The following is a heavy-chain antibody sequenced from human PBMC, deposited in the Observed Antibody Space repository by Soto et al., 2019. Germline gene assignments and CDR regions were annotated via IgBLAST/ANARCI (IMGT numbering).Heavy chain of an antibody. J-gene: IGHJ6*02. CDR3: ARDSIAAAPPAALPYYYYGMDV. Sequence: ASETLSLTCTVSGGSVSGGSYYWSWIRQPPGKGLEWIGYIYYSGSTNYNPSLKSRVTISVDTSKNQFSLKLSSVTAADTAVYYCARDSIAAAPPAALPYYYYGMDVWGQGTTVTVSS. CDR2: IYYSGST. V-gene: IGHV4-61*01. CDR1: GGSVSGGSYY. D-gene: IGHD6-13*01.